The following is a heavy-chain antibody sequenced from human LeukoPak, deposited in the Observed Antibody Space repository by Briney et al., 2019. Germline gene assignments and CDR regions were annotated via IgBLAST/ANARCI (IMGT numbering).Heavy chain of an antibody. V-gene: IGHV3-23*02. CDR2: IYGSGSSS. D-gene: IGHD6-19*01. CDR1: GFSFSSID. Sequence: GGSLRLSCAASGFSFSSIDMSWVRQAPGKGLEWVSIIYGSGSSSYYDYSVNSRIITTSDNSKKTQYLLMSSMGPEATAYFCCAKDSVSNGWDFCYWG. CDR3: AKDSVSNGWDFCY. J-gene: IGHJ4*01.